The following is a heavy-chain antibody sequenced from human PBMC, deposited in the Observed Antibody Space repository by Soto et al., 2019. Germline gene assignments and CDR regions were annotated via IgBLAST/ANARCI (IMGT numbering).Heavy chain of an antibody. J-gene: IGHJ4*02. Sequence: SVKVSCKASGGTFSSYAISWVRQAPGQGLEWMGGIISIFGTANYAQKFQGRVTITADESTSTAYMELSSLRSEDTAVYYCARSHLQWLVLWGQGTLVTVSS. CDR1: GGTFSSYA. CDR3: ARSHLQWLVL. V-gene: IGHV1-69*13. D-gene: IGHD6-19*01. CDR2: IISIFGTA.